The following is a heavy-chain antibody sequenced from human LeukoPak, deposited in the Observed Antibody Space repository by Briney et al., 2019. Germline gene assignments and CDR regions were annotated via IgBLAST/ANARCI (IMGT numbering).Heavy chain of an antibody. CDR1: GYTLTELS. CDR3: ATDYRIAVAATTFDY. CDR2: FDPEDGET. J-gene: IGHJ4*02. V-gene: IGHV1-24*01. D-gene: IGHD6-19*01. Sequence: ASVKVTCKVSGYTLTELSMHWVRQAPGKGLEWMGDFDPEDGETIYAQKFQGRVTMTEDTSTDTAYMELSSLRSEDTAVYYCATDYRIAVAATTFDYWGQGTLVTVSS.